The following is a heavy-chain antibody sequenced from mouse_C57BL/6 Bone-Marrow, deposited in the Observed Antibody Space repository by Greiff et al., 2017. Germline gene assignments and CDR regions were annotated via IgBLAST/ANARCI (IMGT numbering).Heavy chain of an antibody. D-gene: IGHD3-2*02. CDR1: GSTFSSYG. J-gene: IGHJ2*01. CDR3: ARQDSSGTFDY. CDR2: ISSGGSYT. V-gene: IGHV5-6*01. Sequence: DVQLQESGGALVKPGGSLKLSCAASGSTFSSYGMSWVRQTPYKRLEWVATISSGGSYTYYPDSVKGRFTISRDNAKNTLYLQMSSLKSEDTAMYYCARQDSSGTFDYWGQGTTLTVSS.